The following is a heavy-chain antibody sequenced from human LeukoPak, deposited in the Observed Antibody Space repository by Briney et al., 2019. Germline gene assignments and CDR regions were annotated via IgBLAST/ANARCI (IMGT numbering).Heavy chain of an antibody. CDR3: ARDGGAGWYFDL. CDR2: MQSGGST. J-gene: IGHJ2*01. V-gene: IGHV3-53*01. Sequence: GGSLRLSCAASGITVSSKYMSWVRQAPGKGLEWVSVMQSGGSTYYADSAKGRFTISRDNSKNTLYLQMNSLRVEDTAVYYCARDGGAGWYFDLWGRGTLVTVSS. D-gene: IGHD3-16*01. CDR1: GITVSSKY.